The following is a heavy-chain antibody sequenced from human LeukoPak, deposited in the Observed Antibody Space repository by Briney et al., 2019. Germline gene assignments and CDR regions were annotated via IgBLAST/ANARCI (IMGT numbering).Heavy chain of an antibody. CDR3: ARGMVSSWYYSNWFDP. Sequence: ASVKVSCKASGGTFSSYDINWVRQATGQGLEWMGWMNPNSGNTGYAQKFQGRVTMTRNTSISTAYMELSSLRSEDTAVYYCARGMVSSWYYSNWFDPWGQGTLVTVSS. CDR2: MNPNSGNT. J-gene: IGHJ5*02. D-gene: IGHD6-13*01. V-gene: IGHV1-8*02. CDR1: GGTFSSYD.